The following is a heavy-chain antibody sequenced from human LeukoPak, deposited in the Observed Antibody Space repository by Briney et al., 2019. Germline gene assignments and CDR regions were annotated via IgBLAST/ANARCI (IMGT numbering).Heavy chain of an antibody. Sequence: GGSLRLSCSAFGFTFGDYAFHWVRQAPGKGLEWLAFIRYDGSDSYYADSVKGRFTISRDNSKKTLYLQMDSLRTEDTAFYYCALIGVVIPPDTYDVWGQGTLVTVSS. V-gene: IGHV3-30*02. D-gene: IGHD2-21*01. CDR1: GFTFGDYA. CDR2: IRYDGSDS. CDR3: ALIGVVIPPDTYDV. J-gene: IGHJ3*01.